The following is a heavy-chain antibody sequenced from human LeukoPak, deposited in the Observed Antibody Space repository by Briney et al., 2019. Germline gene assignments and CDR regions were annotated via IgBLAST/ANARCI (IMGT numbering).Heavy chain of an antibody. CDR3: ATSPYQTYYYYYMDV. V-gene: IGHV4-4*07. J-gene: IGHJ6*03. CDR1: GGSISSYY. Sequence: SETLSLTCTVSGGSISSYYWSWIRQPAGKGLEWIGRIYTSGSTNYNPSLKSRVTMSVDTSKNQFSLKLSSVTAADTAVYYCATSPYQTYYYYYMDVWGKGTTVTVSS. CDR2: IYTSGST.